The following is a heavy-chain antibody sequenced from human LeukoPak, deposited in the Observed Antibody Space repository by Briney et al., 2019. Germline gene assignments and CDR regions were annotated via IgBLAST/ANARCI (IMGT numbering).Heavy chain of an antibody. J-gene: IGHJ4*02. CDR2: IYSGGST. V-gene: IGHV3-53*01. Sequence: PGGSLRLSCAASGFTVSSNYMSWVRQAPGKGLEWVSVIYSGGSTYYADSVKGRFTIFRDNSKNTLYLQMNSLRAEDTAVYYCARKGQSVAGTLTFDYWGQGTLVTVSS. CDR1: GFTVSSNY. D-gene: IGHD6-19*01. CDR3: ARKGQSVAGTLTFDY.